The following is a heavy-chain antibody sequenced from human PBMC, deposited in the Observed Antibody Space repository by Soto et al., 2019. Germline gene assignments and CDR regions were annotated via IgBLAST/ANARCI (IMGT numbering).Heavy chain of an antibody. Sequence: PSETLSLTCSVSGGSISGSYWSWIRQSPGKGLEWLGYVYYTGSTNCSPSLRSRVSISVDTSKNEFSLRLSSVTAADTAVYFCARSVAAPGAHIDYWGQGTQVTVSS. V-gene: IGHV4-59*01. CDR1: GGSISGSY. CDR3: ARSVAAPGAHIDY. CDR2: VYYTGST. D-gene: IGHD6-13*01. J-gene: IGHJ4*02.